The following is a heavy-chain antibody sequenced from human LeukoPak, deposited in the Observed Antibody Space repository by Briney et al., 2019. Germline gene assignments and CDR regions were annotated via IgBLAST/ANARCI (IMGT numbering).Heavy chain of an antibody. Sequence: SETLSLTCDVSGVSFSTYYWGWIRQSPEKGLEWIGEVNHSGYTNYNPSLKGRVTISVDTSKNQFSLKLSSVTAADTAVYYCARQLYGSDYWGQGTLVTFSS. D-gene: IGHD4-17*01. J-gene: IGHJ4*02. CDR1: GVSFSTYY. CDR2: VNHSGYT. CDR3: ARQLYGSDY. V-gene: IGHV4-34*01.